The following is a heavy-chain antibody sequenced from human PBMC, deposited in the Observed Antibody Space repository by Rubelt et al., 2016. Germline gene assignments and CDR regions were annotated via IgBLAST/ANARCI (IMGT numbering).Heavy chain of an antibody. CDR1: GGPISHYY. J-gene: IGHJ4*02. D-gene: IGHD2-2*01. CDR3: ARSTAHSDFDY. Sequence: QVQLQESGPGLVKPSETLSLTCTVSGGPISHYYWNWIRQPPGKGLEWIGYIYFTGTTNYNPSLKSRVAMSVDTSENQFTRKLSVVTAADTAVYYCARSTAHSDFDYWGQGTLVTVSS. CDR2: IYFTGTT. V-gene: IGHV4-59*01.